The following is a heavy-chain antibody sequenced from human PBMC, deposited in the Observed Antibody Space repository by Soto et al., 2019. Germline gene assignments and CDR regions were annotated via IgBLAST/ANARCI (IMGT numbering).Heavy chain of an antibody. Sequence: SETLSLTGTVSGGSISTYDCIWIRQAPWKGLEWIGYILYSGSTNYNPSLSSRVTMSLGTSKNQFSLKLSSVTTEDMAVYYCARGGGTGNWFDPWGQGTLVTVSS. CDR2: ILYSGST. D-gene: IGHD7-27*01. CDR1: GGSISTYD. CDR3: ARGGGTGNWFDP. J-gene: IGHJ5*02. V-gene: IGHV4-59*01.